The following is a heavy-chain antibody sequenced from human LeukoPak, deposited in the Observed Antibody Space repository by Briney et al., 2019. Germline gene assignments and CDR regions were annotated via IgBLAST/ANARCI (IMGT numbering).Heavy chain of an antibody. D-gene: IGHD6-13*01. V-gene: IGHV3-66*01. Sequence: WVSLRLSCAASGFTVSSNYMSWVRQAPGKGLEWVSVIYSGGSTYYADSVKGRFTISRDNSKNTLYLQMNSLRAEDTAVYYCARDTTIAAAGDYYYYGMDVWGQGTTVTVSS. CDR3: ARDTTIAAAGDYYYYGMDV. J-gene: IGHJ6*02. CDR1: GFTVSSNY. CDR2: IYSGGST.